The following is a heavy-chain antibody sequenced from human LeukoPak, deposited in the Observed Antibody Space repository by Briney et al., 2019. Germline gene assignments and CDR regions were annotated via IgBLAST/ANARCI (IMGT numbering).Heavy chain of an antibody. J-gene: IGHJ4*02. CDR1: GFSVSDKY. Sequence: PGGSLRLSCAASGFSVSDKYMTWVRQAPGKGLEWLSIIYSGGSTFYADSVKGRFTISRDTSKNTVYLEMNSLRLDDTSVYYCARGPHGLQLWHYFDYSGLGTLVTVSS. CDR2: IYSGGST. D-gene: IGHD5-18*01. CDR3: ARGPHGLQLWHYFDY. V-gene: IGHV3-66*02.